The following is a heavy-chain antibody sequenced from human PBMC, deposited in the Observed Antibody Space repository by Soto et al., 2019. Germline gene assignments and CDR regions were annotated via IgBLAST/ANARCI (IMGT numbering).Heavy chain of an antibody. CDR1: GGSISSINW. Sequence: PAETLSLTCGVSGGSISSINWWSWVCQAPGQGLEWIGEIYQSGSSNYNPSLKSRVSISVDKSKNQFFLKLTSVIAADTDDYYCARSRGVHSIYWFDAWGQGTLVTVSS. D-gene: IGHD2-8*01. CDR2: IYQSGSS. V-gene: IGHV4-4*02. J-gene: IGHJ5*02. CDR3: ARSRGVHSIYWFDA.